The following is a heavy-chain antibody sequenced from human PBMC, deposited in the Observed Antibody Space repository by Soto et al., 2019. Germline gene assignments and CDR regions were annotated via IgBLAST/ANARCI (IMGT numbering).Heavy chain of an antibody. CDR3: ARDRKHPYQLPRDAYGMDV. CDR2: IQSGGPT. CDR1: GFTVSSKY. V-gene: IGHV3-66*01. Sequence: PGGSLRLSCAASGFTVSSKYMSWVRQAPGKGLEWVSLIQSGGPTYYADSVKGRFTISRDTSASTAYMELSSLRSGDTAVYYCARDRKHPYQLPRDAYGMDVWGQGTTVTVSS. D-gene: IGHD2-2*01. J-gene: IGHJ6*02.